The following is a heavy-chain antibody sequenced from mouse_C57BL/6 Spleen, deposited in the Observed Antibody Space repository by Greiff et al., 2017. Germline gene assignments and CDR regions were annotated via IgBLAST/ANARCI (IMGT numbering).Heavy chain of an antibody. Sequence: VQLKESGGDLVKPGGSLKLSCAASGFTFSSYGMSWVRQTPDKRLEWVATISSGGSYTYYPDSVKGRFTISRDNAKNTLYLQMSSLKSEDTAMYYCSRHRVPHYYGSGGNYFDYWGQGTTLTVSS. D-gene: IGHD1-2*01. V-gene: IGHV5-6*01. CDR1: GFTFSSYG. CDR3: SRHRVPHYYGSGGNYFDY. CDR2: ISSGGSYT. J-gene: IGHJ2*01.